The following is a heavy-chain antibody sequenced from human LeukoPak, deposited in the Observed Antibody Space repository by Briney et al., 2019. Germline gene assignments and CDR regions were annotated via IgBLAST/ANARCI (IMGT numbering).Heavy chain of an antibody. CDR1: GFTVSSNY. D-gene: IGHD2-2*01. Sequence: GGSLRLSCAASGFTVSSNYMSWVRQAPGKGLEWVSVIYSGGSTYYADSVKGRFTISRDNSKNTLYLQMNSLRAEDTAVYYCAKSLVWVVVPAAMMNWGQGTLVTVSS. V-gene: IGHV3-53*01. CDR3: AKSLVWVVVPAAMMN. J-gene: IGHJ4*02. CDR2: IYSGGST.